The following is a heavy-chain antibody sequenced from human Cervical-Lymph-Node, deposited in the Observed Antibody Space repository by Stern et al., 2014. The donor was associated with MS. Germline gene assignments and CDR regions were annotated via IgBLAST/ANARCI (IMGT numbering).Heavy chain of an antibody. CDR3: AKYCSDSICNGFDH. V-gene: IGHV3-21*01. J-gene: IGHJ4*02. D-gene: IGHD2-15*01. CDR1: GFTFSRYS. CDR2: ISSTATYT. Sequence: EVQLVESGGGLVKPGGSLRLSCAASGFTFSRYSMNWVRQAPGKGLEWVSSISSTATYTYYSDSVRGRFTISRDNAKTALFLQMNSLRVEDTAVYYCAKYCSDSICNGFDHWGQGALVTVSS.